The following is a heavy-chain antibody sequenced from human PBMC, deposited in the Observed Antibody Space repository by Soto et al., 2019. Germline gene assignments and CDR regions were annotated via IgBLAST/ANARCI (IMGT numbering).Heavy chain of an antibody. J-gene: IGHJ6*02. CDR3: ARDSIAAAGTDYGMDV. V-gene: IGHV1-2*02. CDR2: INPNSGGT. CDR1: GYSFTGYY. D-gene: IGHD6-13*01. Sequence: ASVKVSCKAAGYSFTGYYMHWVRQAPGQGLEWMGWINPNSGGTNYAQKFQGRVTMTRDTSISTAYMELSRLRSDDTAVYYCARDSIAAAGTDYGMDVWGQGTTVTVSS.